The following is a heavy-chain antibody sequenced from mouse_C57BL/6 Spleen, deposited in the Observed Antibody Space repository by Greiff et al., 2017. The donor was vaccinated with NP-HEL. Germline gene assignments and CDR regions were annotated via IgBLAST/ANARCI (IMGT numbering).Heavy chain of an antibody. Sequence: QVQLKQPGAELVKPGASVKLSCKASGYTFTSYWMQWVKQRPGQGLEWIGEIDPSDSYTNYNQKFKGKATLTVDTSSSTAYMQLSSLTSEDSAVYYCARRGNPYWGQGTSVTVSS. J-gene: IGHJ4*01. V-gene: IGHV1-50*01. CDR1: GYTFTSYW. D-gene: IGHD2-1*01. CDR2: IDPSDSYT. CDR3: ARRGNPY.